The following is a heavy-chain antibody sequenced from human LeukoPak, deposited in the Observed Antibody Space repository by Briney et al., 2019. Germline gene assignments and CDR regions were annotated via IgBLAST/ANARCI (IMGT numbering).Heavy chain of an antibody. CDR2: ISSTGSTI. D-gene: IGHD5-18*01. CDR3: ARDSRGYSYGFDY. Sequence: GGSLRLSCGASGFTFSSYEMNWVRQAPGKGLEWVSYISSTGSTIYYADSVKGRFTISRDNSKNTLYLQMNSLRAEDTAVYYCARDSRGYSYGFDYWGQGTLVTVSS. V-gene: IGHV3-48*03. CDR1: GFTFSSYE. J-gene: IGHJ4*02.